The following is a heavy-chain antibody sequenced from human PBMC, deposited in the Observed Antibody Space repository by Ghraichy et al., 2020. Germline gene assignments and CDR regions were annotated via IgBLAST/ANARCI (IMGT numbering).Heavy chain of an antibody. CDR2: IYPGDSDT. D-gene: IGHD3-16*01. J-gene: IGHJ6*02. V-gene: IGHV5-51*01. CDR3: ARLEGGRQPNYYYYCGMDV. CDR1: GYSFTSYW. Sequence: GESLNISCKGSGYSFTSYWIGWVRQMPGKGLEWMGIIYPGDSDTRYSPSFQGQVTISADKSISTAYLQWSSLKASDTAMYYCARLEGGRQPNYYYYCGMDVWGQGPTVTVSS.